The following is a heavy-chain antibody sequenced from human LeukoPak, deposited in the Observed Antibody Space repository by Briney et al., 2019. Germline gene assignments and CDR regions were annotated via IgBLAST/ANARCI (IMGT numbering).Heavy chain of an antibody. CDR1: GGTFSSYA. J-gene: IGHJ4*02. CDR2: IIPIFGIA. V-gene: IGHV1-69*04. CDR3: ASVGTPYYDSSGYYGGFDY. Sequence: SVKVSCKASGGTFSSYAISWVRQAPGQGLEWMRRIIPIFGIANYAQKFQGRVTITADKSTSTAYMELSSLRSEDTAVYYCASVGTPYYDSSGYYGGFDYWGQGTLVTVSS. D-gene: IGHD3-22*01.